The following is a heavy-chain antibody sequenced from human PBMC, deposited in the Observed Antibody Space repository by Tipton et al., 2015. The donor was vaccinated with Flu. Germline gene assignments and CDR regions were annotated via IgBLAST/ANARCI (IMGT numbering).Heavy chain of an antibody. D-gene: IGHD2-21*01. J-gene: IGHJ3*01. V-gene: IGHV3-48*03. Sequence: SLRLSCAASGFIFTDYEMNWVRQAPGKGPEWVSYISNTGHTIYYTDSVQGRFTISRDNTKKSVHLQMNSLRLEDTGFYYCARAPRDSDAFDLWGRGTMVTVSP. CDR1: GFIFTDYE. CDR2: ISNTGHTI. CDR3: ARAPRDSDAFDL.